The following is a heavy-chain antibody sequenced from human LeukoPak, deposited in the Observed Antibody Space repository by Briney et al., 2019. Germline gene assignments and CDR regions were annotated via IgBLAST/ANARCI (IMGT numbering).Heavy chain of an antibody. CDR3: ARWNYNSLTGYYIDY. D-gene: IGHD3-9*01. Sequence: GGSLRLSCAASGFTFGSHWMTWVRQAPGKGLEWVANIQPDGTAKEYVGSVKGRFSIPRDNAENSQYLQMNSLRAEDTAVYYCARWNYNSLTGYYIDYWGQGTLVAVSS. J-gene: IGHJ4*02. V-gene: IGHV3-7*01. CDR1: GFTFGSHW. CDR2: IQPDGTAK.